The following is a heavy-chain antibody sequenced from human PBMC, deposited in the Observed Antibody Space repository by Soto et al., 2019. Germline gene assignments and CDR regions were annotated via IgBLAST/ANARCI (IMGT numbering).Heavy chain of an antibody. CDR3: SPDSYLNMIAVRLDY. V-gene: IGHV3-15*07. J-gene: IGHJ4*01. CDR2: VNSKTAGGTT. CDR1: GFIFSNAW. D-gene: IGHD3-22*01. Sequence: EVQLVESGGGLVKPGGSLRLSCTASGFIFSNAWINWVRQAPGKGLEWVGRVNSKTAGGTTDFAAPVKGRFAISRDDSKTIVYMQKNSLRTEDTDVYYCSPDSYLNMIAVRLDYWGLGTRVTVSS.